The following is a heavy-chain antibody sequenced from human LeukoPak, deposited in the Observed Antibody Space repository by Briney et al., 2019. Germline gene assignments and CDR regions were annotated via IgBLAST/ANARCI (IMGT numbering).Heavy chain of an antibody. CDR1: GGSISSYY. CDR3: ARDNGAARPHYFDY. Sequence: PSETLSLTCTVSGGSISSYYRSWIRQPPGKGLEWIGYIYYSGSTNYNPSLKSRVTISVDTSKNQFSLKLSSVTAADTAVYYCARDNGAARPHYFDYWGQGTLVTVSS. D-gene: IGHD6-6*01. CDR2: IYYSGST. V-gene: IGHV4-59*01. J-gene: IGHJ4*02.